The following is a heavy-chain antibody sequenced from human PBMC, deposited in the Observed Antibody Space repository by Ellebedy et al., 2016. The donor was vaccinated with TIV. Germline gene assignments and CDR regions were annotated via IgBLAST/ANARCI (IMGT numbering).Heavy chain of an antibody. CDR3: ARNGYCSTTSCYLDP. CDR1: GYTFTSHY. J-gene: IGHJ5*02. V-gene: IGHV1-46*01. Sequence: ASVKVSCXASGYTFTSHYMHWVRQAPGQGLEWMGIINPSGGSTSYAQKFQGRVTVTRDTSTSTVYMELRSLRSEDTAVYYCARNGYCSTTSCYLDPWGQGTLVTVSS. D-gene: IGHD2-2*01. CDR2: INPSGGST.